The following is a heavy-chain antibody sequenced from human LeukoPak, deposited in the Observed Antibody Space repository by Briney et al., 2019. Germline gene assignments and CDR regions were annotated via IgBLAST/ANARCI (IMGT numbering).Heavy chain of an antibody. Sequence: KPSETLSLTCTVSGASISSYYWSWIRQPPGKGLEWIGYIYYSGSTNYNPSLKSRVTISVDTSKNQFSLKLTSVTAADTAVYYCARASSGYYWDFDYWGQGTLVTVSS. CDR2: IYYSGST. CDR1: GASISSYY. V-gene: IGHV4-59*08. CDR3: ARASSGYYWDFDY. J-gene: IGHJ4*02. D-gene: IGHD3-22*01.